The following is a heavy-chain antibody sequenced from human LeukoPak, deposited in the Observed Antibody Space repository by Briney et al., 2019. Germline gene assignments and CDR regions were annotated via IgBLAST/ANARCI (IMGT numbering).Heavy chain of an antibody. V-gene: IGHV3-74*01. CDR1: GFTFSSYW. CDR3: ARVGGRWLQFYWGGIGGGDDAFDI. J-gene: IGHJ3*02. Sequence: GGSLRLSCAASGFTFSSYWMHWVRQAPGKGLVWVSRINTDGSSTSYADSVKGRFTISRDNAKNSLYLQMNSLRAEDTAVYYCARVGGRWLQFYWGGIGGGDDAFDIWGQGAMVTVSS. D-gene: IGHD5-24*01. CDR2: INTDGSST.